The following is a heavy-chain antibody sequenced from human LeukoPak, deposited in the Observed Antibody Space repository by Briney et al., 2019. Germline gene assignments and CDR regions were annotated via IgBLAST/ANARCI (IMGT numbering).Heavy chain of an antibody. CDR1: GFSFSRYA. D-gene: IGHD3-10*01. CDR2: ISGSADST. CDR3: AKGTYYYGSASYCMDV. V-gene: IGHV3-23*01. Sequence: PGGSLRLSCAASGFSFSRYAMTWVRQAPGKGLEWVSAISGSADSTYYADSVKGRFTISRDNSKNTLYMQVNSLRAEDTAVYYCAKGTYYYGSASYCMDVWGKGTTVTVSS. J-gene: IGHJ6*04.